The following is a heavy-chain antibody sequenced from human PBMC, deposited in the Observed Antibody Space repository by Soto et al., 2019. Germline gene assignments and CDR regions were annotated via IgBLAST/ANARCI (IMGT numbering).Heavy chain of an antibody. CDR2: ISYDGSNK. CDR3: AKESVYVESPLDY. CDR1: GFTFSSYG. Sequence: GSLRLSCAASGFTFSSYGMHWVRQAPGKGLEWVAVISYDGSNKYYADSVKGRFTISRDNSKNTLYLQMNSLRAEDTAVYYCAKESVYVESPLDYWGQGTLVTVSS. J-gene: IGHJ4*02. D-gene: IGHD3-16*01. V-gene: IGHV3-30*18.